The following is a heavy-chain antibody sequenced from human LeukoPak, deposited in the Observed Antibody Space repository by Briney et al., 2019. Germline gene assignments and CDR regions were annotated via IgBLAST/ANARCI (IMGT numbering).Heavy chain of an antibody. CDR1: GYTFTSYD. Sequence: ASVKVSCKASGYTFTSYDINWVRQATGRGLEWMGWMNPNSGNTGYAQKFQGRVTMTRNTSINTAYMELSSLRSEDTAVYYCASRGRYFDWLLNYWGQGTLVTVSS. V-gene: IGHV1-8*01. CDR2: MNPNSGNT. J-gene: IGHJ4*02. D-gene: IGHD3-9*01. CDR3: ASRGRYFDWLLNY.